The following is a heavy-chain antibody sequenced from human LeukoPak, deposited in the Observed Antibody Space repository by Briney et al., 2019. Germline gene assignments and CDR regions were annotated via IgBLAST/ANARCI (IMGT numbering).Heavy chain of an antibody. J-gene: IGHJ4*02. D-gene: IGHD6-19*01. CDR1: GGSVSSGSYY. Sequence: SETLSRTCTVSGGSVSSGSYYWSWIRQPPGKGLEWIGYIYYSGSTNYNPSLKSRVTISVDTSKNQFSLKLSSVTAADTAVYYCARDLAYSSGRFDYWGQGTLVTVSS. CDR3: ARDLAYSSGRFDY. CDR2: IYYSGST. V-gene: IGHV4-61*01.